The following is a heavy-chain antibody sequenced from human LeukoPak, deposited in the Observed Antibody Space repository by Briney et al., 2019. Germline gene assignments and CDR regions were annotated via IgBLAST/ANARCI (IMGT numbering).Heavy chain of an antibody. CDR1: GFTFSSYA. CDR3: ARVNDVYFGSDHLDY. Sequence: GGSLRLSCAASGFTFSSYAMHWVRQAPGKGLEWVARTRNKANGDTTEYAASVKGRFAISRDDSNNSLYLQMNSLETEDTAVYYCARVNDVYFGSDHLDYWGLGTLVTVSS. J-gene: IGHJ4*02. V-gene: IGHV3-72*01. D-gene: IGHD3-9*01. CDR2: TRNKANGDTT.